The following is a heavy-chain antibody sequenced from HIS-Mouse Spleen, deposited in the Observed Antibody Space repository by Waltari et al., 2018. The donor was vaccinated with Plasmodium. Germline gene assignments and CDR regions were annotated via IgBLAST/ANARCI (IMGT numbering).Heavy chain of an antibody. CDR1: GFTFSSYA. D-gene: IGHD5-12*01. CDR3: AREDGGGIVATITRVADWFDP. J-gene: IGHJ5*02. CDR2: ISYDGSNK. Sequence: QVQLVESGGGVVQPGRSLRLSCAASGFTFSSYAMHWVRQAPGKGLEWVAVISYDGSNKYYADSVKGRFTISRDNSKNTLYLQRNSLRAEDTAVYYCAREDGGGIVATITRVADWFDPWGQGTLVTVSS. V-gene: IGHV3-30-3*01.